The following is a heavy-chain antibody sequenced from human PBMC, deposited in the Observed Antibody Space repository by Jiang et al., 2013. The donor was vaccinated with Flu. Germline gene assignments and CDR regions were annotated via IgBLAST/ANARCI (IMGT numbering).Heavy chain of an antibody. CDR1: GDSVSSNSAA. CDR2: TYYRSKWYN. CDR3: AREGIPKIWGSSWYFDY. V-gene: IGHV6-1*01. Sequence: SQTLSLTCAISGDSVSSNSAAWNWIRQSPSRGLEWLGRTYYRSKWYNDYAVSVKGRSTISPDTSKNQFSLQLNSVTPEDTAVYYCAREGIPKIWGSSWYFDYWGQGTLVTVSS. D-gene: IGHD6-13*01. J-gene: IGHJ4*02.